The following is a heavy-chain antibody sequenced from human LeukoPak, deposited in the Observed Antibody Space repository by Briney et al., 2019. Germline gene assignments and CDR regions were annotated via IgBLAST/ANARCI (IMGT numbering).Heavy chain of an antibody. J-gene: IGHJ6*03. Sequence: SQTLSLTCAISGDSVSSNSAAWNWIRQSPSRGLEWLGRTYYRSQWYTDYAVSVKSRITINPDTSKNQFSLHLNSVTPEDTAVYYCARGRSSMVRGYYYYYMDVWGKGTTVTISS. CDR2: TYYRSQWYT. V-gene: IGHV6-1*01. CDR1: GDSVSSNSAA. D-gene: IGHD3-10*01. CDR3: ARGRSSMVRGYYYYYMDV.